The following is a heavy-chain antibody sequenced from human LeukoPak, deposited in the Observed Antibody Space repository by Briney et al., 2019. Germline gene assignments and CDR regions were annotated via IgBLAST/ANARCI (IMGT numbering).Heavy chain of an antibody. Sequence: PSETLSLTCSVSGDSVSGFYWNWIRQPPGNKLEWIGNIHYSGSSNYNPSLKSRVTMSIDTSRNQFFLKLSSVTAADTAVYYCALAPNSNWFDFWGQGVLVTVSS. CDR2: IHYSGSS. CDR3: ALAPNSNWFDF. CDR1: GDSVSGFY. J-gene: IGHJ5*01. V-gene: IGHV4-59*08. D-gene: IGHD2-8*01.